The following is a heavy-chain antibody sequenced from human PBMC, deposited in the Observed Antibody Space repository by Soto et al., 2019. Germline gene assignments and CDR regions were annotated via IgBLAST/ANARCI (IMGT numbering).Heavy chain of an antibody. D-gene: IGHD1-26*01. CDR2: IYYSGST. V-gene: IGHV4-30-4*01. CDR3: ASVPRGISGSYGDFDY. Sequence: QVQLQESGPGLVKPSQTLSLTCTVSGGSISSGDYYWSWIRQPPGKGLEWIGYIYYSGSTYYNPSLKSRVTISVDTSKNQFSLKLSSVTAADTAVYYCASVPRGISGSYGDFDYWGQGTLVTVSS. CDR1: GGSISSGDYY. J-gene: IGHJ4*02.